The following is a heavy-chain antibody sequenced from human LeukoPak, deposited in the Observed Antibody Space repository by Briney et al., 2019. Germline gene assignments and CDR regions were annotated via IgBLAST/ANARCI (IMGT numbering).Heavy chain of an antibody. J-gene: IGHJ4*02. CDR3: VGVVVAANYYFDY. V-gene: IGHV1-69*04. CDR2: IIPILGIA. Sequence: GASVKVSCKASGGTFSSYAISWVRQAPGQGLEWMGRIIPILGIANYAQKFQSRVTITADKSTSTAYMELSSLRSEDTAVYYCVGVVVAANYYFDYWGQGTLVTVSS. D-gene: IGHD2-15*01. CDR1: GGTFSSYA.